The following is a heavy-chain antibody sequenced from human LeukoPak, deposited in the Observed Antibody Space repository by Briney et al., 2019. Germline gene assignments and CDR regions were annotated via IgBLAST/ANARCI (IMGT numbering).Heavy chain of an antibody. CDR1: GYTLTELS. V-gene: IGHV1-24*01. J-gene: IGHJ4*02. Sequence: ASVKVSCKVSGYTLTELSMHWVRQAPGKGLEWMGGFDPEDGETIYAQKFQGRVTMTEDTSTDTAYMELSSLRSEDTAVYYCARGGEGYYDSSGYHWDYWGQGTLVTVSS. CDR2: FDPEDGET. CDR3: ARGGEGYYDSSGYHWDY. D-gene: IGHD3-22*01.